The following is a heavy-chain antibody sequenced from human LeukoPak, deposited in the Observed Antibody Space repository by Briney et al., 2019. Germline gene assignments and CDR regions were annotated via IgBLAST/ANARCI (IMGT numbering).Heavy chain of an antibody. CDR2: INHSGST. V-gene: IGHV4-34*01. Sequence: SETLSLTCAVYGGSFSGYYWSWIRQPPGKGLEWIGEINHSGSTNYNPSLKSRVTISVDTPKNQFSLKLSSVTAADTAVYYCARGSSSWYGYWGQGTLVTVSS. J-gene: IGHJ4*02. CDR3: ARGSSSWYGY. D-gene: IGHD6-13*01. CDR1: GGSFSGYY.